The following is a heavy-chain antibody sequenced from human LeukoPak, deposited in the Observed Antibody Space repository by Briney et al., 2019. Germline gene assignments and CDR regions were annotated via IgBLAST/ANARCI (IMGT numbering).Heavy chain of an antibody. V-gene: IGHV3-33*06. J-gene: IGHJ5*02. Sequence: QAGGSLRLSCAASGFTFSSYGMHWVRQAPGKGLEWVAVIWYDGSNKYYADSVKGRFTISRDNSKNTLYLQMNSLRAEDTAVYYCAKGQYSGNYLWFDPWGQGTLVTVSS. CDR3: AKGQYSGNYLWFDP. CDR2: IWYDGSNK. D-gene: IGHD1-26*01. CDR1: GFTFSSYG.